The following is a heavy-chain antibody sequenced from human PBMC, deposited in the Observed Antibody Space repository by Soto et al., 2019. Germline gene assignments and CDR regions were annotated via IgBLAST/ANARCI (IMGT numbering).Heavy chain of an antibody. CDR1: GFTFSSYG. J-gene: IGHJ4*02. V-gene: IGHV3-33*01. CDR3: ATSIAARPVVTHFDY. CDR2: IWYDGSNK. Sequence: GGSLRLSCAASGFTFSSYGMHWVRQAPGKGPEWVAVIWYDGSNKYYADSVKGRFTISRDNSKNTLYLQMNSPRAEDTAVYYCATSIAARPVVTHFDYWGQGTLVTVSS. D-gene: IGHD6-6*01.